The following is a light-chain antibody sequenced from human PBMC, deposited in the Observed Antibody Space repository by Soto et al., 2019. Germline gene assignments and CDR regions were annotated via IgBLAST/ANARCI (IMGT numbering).Light chain of an antibody. V-gene: IGKV1-9*01. CDR3: QQVNNYPLT. CDR1: QGISTF. Sequence: DIQLTQSPSFLSASVGDRVTITCRASQGISTFLAWYQQHPGTAPKRLIYDSSILQSGVPSRFSGSGSGTEFTLTINNLQPEDFATYYCQQVNNYPLTFGGVTKVEIK. CDR2: DSS. J-gene: IGKJ4*01.